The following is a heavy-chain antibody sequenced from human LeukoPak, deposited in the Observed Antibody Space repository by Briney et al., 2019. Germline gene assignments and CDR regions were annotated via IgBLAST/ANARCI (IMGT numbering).Heavy chain of an antibody. CDR1: GFTFNTYA. Sequence: PGGSLRLSCAASGFTFNTYAMSWVRQAPWKGLEWVSTISGSGGSTNYADSVKGRFTISRDNSKNTLFLQMNSLRAEDTAVYFCAKAPTGNGYGYGSPFYWGQGTLVTVSS. CDR2: ISGSGGST. J-gene: IGHJ4*02. V-gene: IGHV3-23*01. D-gene: IGHD5-18*01. CDR3: AKAPTGNGYGYGSPFY.